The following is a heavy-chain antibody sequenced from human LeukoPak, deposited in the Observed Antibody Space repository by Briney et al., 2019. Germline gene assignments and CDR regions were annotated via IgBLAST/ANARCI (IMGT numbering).Heavy chain of an antibody. CDR1: GFTFSSYK. CDR3: ASRPPYYGMDV. V-gene: IGHV3-21*01. J-gene: IGHJ6*04. CDR2: ISSSSTYI. Sequence: GGSLRLSCAASGFTFSSYKMNWVRQAPGKGLEWVSSISSSSTYIHYADSVKGRFTISRDNAKNSQYLQMNSLRVEETAVYYSASRPPYYGMDVWGKGTTVTVSS.